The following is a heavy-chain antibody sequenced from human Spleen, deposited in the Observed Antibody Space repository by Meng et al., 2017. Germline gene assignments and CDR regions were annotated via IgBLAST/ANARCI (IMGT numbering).Heavy chain of an antibody. CDR3: ARDLSVDYDNSGSWGY. CDR2: ISSSGGEM. CDR1: GFTFSSYS. D-gene: IGHD3-22*01. V-gene: IGHV3-21*05. Sequence: GGSLRLSCAASGFTFSSYSMNWVRQAPGKGLEWVSYISSSGGEMYYADSVKGRFSISRDNAKKSLYLQMNSLRAEDTAVYYCARDLSVDYDNSGSWGYWGQGTLVTVSS. J-gene: IGHJ4*02.